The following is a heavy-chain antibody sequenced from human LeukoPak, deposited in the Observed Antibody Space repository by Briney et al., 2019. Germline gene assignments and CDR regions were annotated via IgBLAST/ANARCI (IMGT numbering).Heavy chain of an antibody. Sequence: GGSLRLSCAASGFTFSSYAMSWVRQAPGKGLEWVSAISGGGVGTYYADSVKGRFTISRDNSKNTLYLQMNSLGAEDTAVYYCAKGDYDILTGLNWFDPWGQETLVTVSS. V-gene: IGHV3-23*01. CDR3: AKGDYDILTGLNWFDP. D-gene: IGHD3-9*01. CDR1: GFTFSSYA. CDR2: ISGGGVGT. J-gene: IGHJ5*02.